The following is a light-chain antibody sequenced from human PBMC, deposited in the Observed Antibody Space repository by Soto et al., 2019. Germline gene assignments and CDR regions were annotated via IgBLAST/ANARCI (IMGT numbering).Light chain of an antibody. CDR2: EVS. Sequence: QSALTQPPSASGSPGQSVTISCTGTSSDVGGYNYVSWYQQHPGKAPKLMIYEVSKRPSGVPDRFSGSKSGNTASLTVSGLQAEYEADYYCTSYAGDTSLGVLGGGTKLTVL. V-gene: IGLV2-8*01. J-gene: IGLJ3*02. CDR3: TSYAGDTSLGV. CDR1: SSDVGGYNY.